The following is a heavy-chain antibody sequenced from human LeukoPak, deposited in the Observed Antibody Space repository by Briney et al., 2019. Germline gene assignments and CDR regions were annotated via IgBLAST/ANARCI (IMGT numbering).Heavy chain of an antibody. D-gene: IGHD2-2*01. Sequence: PGGSLRLSCAASGFTFSSYWMSWVRQAPGKGLEWVANIKQDGSEKYYVDSVKGRFTISRDNAKNSLYLQMNSLRAEDTAVYYCASKYCSSTSCYNPFDYWGQGTLVTVSS. J-gene: IGHJ4*02. CDR3: ASKYCSSTSCYNPFDY. V-gene: IGHV3-7*01. CDR2: IKQDGSEK. CDR1: GFTFSSYW.